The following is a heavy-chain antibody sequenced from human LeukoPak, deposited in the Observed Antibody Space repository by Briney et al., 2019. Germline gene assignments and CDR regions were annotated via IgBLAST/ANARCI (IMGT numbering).Heavy chain of an antibody. Sequence: SETLSLTCSVSGGSIGRYYWSWIRQPPGKGLEWIGYIYYSGSTNYNPSLKSRVTISVDTSKNQFSLKLSSVTAADTAVYYCARHGVTGTTSMFSFDYWGQGTLVTVSS. D-gene: IGHD1-7*01. CDR3: ARHGVTGTTSMFSFDY. CDR1: GGSIGRYY. CDR2: IYYSGST. J-gene: IGHJ4*02. V-gene: IGHV4-59*08.